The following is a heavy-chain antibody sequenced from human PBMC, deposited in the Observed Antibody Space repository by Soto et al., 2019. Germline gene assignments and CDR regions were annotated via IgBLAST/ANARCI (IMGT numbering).Heavy chain of an antibody. CDR1: GFSFSDYS. V-gene: IGHV3-11*01. J-gene: IGHJ6*03. Sequence: QVQLVESGGDLVKPGGSLRLSCVASGFSFSDYSMNWMRQAPGGGLDFVAFISNTAITDYYADSVKGRFTISRDNARNSVYLQMDSPRDEDTAVYYCAIDLHQMLSHKHYYYDLDVWGTWTTVTVSS. D-gene: IGHD2-2*01. CDR3: AIDLHQMLSHKHYYYDLDV. CDR2: ISNTAITD.